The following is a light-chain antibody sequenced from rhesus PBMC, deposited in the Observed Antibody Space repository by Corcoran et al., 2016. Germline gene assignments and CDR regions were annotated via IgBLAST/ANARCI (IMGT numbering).Light chain of an antibody. J-gene: IGKJ1*01. CDR1: QRISNA. CDR3: QQRTIYPPT. CDR2: AAS. Sequence: DIHMTQSPSSLSASVGDKVTITCRDSQRISNALAWYQQKPGKAPKLLIYAASTLQSGVPSRFSGSGTGTDFTLTINNLQPEEFAVYYCQQRTIYPPTFGQVTKVEIK. V-gene: IGKV1-33*01.